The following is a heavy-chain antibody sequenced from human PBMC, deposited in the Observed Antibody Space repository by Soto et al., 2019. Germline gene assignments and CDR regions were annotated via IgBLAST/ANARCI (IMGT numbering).Heavy chain of an antibody. J-gene: IGHJ4*02. D-gene: IGHD6-19*01. CDR3: ARGVSSGWVNY. V-gene: IGHV4-34*01. CDR2: INHSGST. Sequence: SETLSLTCAVYGGSFSGYYWSWIRQPPGKGLEWIGEINHSGSTNYNPSLKSRVTISVDTSKNQFSLKLSSVTAADTAVYYCARGVSSGWVNYWGQGTLVTVSS. CDR1: GGSFSGYY.